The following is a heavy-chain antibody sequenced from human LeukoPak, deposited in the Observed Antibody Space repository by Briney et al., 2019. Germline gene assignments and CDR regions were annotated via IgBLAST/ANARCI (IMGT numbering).Heavy chain of an antibody. J-gene: IGHJ4*02. CDR2: ISSTGGTT. V-gene: IGHV3-23*01. D-gene: IGHD3-10*01. CDR3: AREARLYGSGSSHFDY. Sequence: PGGSLRLSCAASGITFSSYGMSWVRQAPRKGLEWVSSISSTGGTTYYADSVKGRFTISRDNAKNSLYLQMNSLRAEDTAVYYCAREARLYGSGSSHFDYWGQGTLVTVSS. CDR1: GITFSSYG.